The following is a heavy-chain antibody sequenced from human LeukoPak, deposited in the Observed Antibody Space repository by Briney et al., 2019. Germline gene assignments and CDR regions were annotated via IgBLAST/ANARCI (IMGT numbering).Heavy chain of an antibody. Sequence: SQTLSLTCAISGDSVSNKSSSWNWIRQSPSRGLEWLGRTYYGSKWYNDYAVSVKSRITINPDTSKNQFSLQLNSVTPEDTAVYYCARSWDSSSSNGFDPWGQGTLVTVSS. CDR2: TYYGSKWYN. CDR1: GDSVSNKSSS. V-gene: IGHV6-1*01. J-gene: IGHJ5*02. D-gene: IGHD6-6*01. CDR3: ARSWDSSSSNGFDP.